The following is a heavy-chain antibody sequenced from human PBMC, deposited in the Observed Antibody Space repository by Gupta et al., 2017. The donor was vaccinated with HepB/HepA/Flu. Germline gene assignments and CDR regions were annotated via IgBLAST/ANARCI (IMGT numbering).Heavy chain of an antibody. Sequence: QVQLHESGPGLVEPSQTLSLTCTVSGETTTRGCFYWSWVRQPPGKGLEWIGYIYESGTSYYNPSLQSRLTISLDTSKDQFSLTLTSVTDADTAVYYCARDPAYGSSGLHYQWGKGTLVTVSS. CDR1: GETTTRGCFY. D-gene: IGHD3-22*01. CDR2: IYESGTS. V-gene: IGHV4-31*03. J-gene: IGHJ4*02. CDR3: ARDPAYGSSGLHYQ.